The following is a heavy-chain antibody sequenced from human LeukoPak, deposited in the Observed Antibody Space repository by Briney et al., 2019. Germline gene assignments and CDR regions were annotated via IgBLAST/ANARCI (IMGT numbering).Heavy chain of an antibody. D-gene: IGHD3-10*01. CDR3: AKGIHAFGGFDY. V-gene: IGHV3-30*18. Sequence: PGNSLRLSCAVSGFTFGNFGMHWVRQAPGKGLEWVAGISNNGNHQSYADSVKGRFTISRDNSKNTLFLQMNSLRVEDTAVYYCAKGIHAFGGFDYWGQGTLVTVSS. CDR1: GFTFGNFG. CDR2: ISNNGNHQ. J-gene: IGHJ4*02.